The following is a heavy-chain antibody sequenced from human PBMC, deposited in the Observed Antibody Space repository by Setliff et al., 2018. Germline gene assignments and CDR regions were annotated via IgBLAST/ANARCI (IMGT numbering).Heavy chain of an antibody. V-gene: IGHV4-39*07. Sequence: SETLSLTCTVSGGSIGSSSYYWGWIRQPPGKGLEWIGSIYYSGGTYYNPSLKSRVTISVDTSKNQFSLKLSSVTAADTAVYYCASRATYYNFWSGYYLYWGQGTLVTVSS. CDR3: ASRATYYNFWSGYYLY. J-gene: IGHJ4*02. CDR1: GGSIGSSSYY. D-gene: IGHD3-3*01. CDR2: IYYSGGT.